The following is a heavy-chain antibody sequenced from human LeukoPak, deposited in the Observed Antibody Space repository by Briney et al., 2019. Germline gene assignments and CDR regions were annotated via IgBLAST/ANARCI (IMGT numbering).Heavy chain of an antibody. J-gene: IGHJ4*02. CDR3: VRGWQYQLRQYYFDY. D-gene: IGHD2-2*01. CDR2: INHSGST. V-gene: IGHV4-34*01. CDR1: GGSFSGYY. Sequence: SETLSLTCAVYGGSFSGYYWSWIRQPPGKGLEWIGEINHSGSTNYNPSLKSRVTISVDTSKNQFSLKLSSVTAADTAVYYCVRGWQYQLRQYYFDYWGQGTLVTVSS.